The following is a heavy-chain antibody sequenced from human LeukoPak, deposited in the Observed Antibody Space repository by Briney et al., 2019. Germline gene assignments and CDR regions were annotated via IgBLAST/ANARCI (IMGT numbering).Heavy chain of an antibody. V-gene: IGHV1-18*01. D-gene: IGHD3-22*01. CDR1: GYTFTSYG. CDR3: ARPYDSSGYYSHSLDY. J-gene: IGHJ4*02. Sequence: ASVKVSCKASGYTFTSYGISWVRQAPGQGLEWMGWISAYNGNTNYAQKLQGRVTMTTDTSTSTAYMELRSLRSDDTAVYYCARPYDSSGYYSHSLDYWGQGTLVTVSS. CDR2: ISAYNGNT.